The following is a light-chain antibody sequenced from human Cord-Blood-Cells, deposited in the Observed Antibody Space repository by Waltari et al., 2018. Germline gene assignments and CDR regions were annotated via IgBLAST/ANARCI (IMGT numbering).Light chain of an antibody. CDR3: QAWDSSHVV. CDR1: KLGDKY. V-gene: IGLV3-1*01. J-gene: IGLJ2*01. Sequence: SYELTQPPSVSVSPRHTARLTCSGAKLGDKYASGYQQKPGQSPVLVIYQDRKRPSGIPYRFYGANSGNTAILTISGTQAMDESDYYCQAWDSSHVVFGGGTKLTVL. CDR2: QDR.